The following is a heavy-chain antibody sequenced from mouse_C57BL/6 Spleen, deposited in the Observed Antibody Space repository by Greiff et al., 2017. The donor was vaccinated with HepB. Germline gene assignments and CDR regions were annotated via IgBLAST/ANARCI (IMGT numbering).Heavy chain of an antibody. CDR2: IYPGSGST. D-gene: IGHD1-1*01. CDR1: GYTFTSYW. Sequence: VQLQQPGAELVKPGASVKMSCKASGYTFTSYWITWVKQRPGQGLEWIGDIYPGSGSTNYNEKFKSKATLTVDTSSSTDYMQLSSLTAGDSAVYYCARTETTSVGWYFGVWGTGTTVAVAS. V-gene: IGHV1-55*01. CDR3: ARTETTSVGWYFGV. J-gene: IGHJ1*03.